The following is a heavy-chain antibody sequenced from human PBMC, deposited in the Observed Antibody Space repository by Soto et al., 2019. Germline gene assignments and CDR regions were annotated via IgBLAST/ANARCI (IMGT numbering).Heavy chain of an antibody. D-gene: IGHD3-16*02. CDR1: RFTFDDYA. Sequence: SLRLSCAASRFTFDDYAMHWVRQAPGKGLEWVSGISWASGSIAYADSVKGRFTISRDNAKNSLYLPMNSLRAEDTALYYCTRGENRDRFEYWGHGSLVTVSS. V-gene: IGHV3-9*01. J-gene: IGHJ4*01. CDR3: TRGENRDRFEY. CDR2: ISWASGSI.